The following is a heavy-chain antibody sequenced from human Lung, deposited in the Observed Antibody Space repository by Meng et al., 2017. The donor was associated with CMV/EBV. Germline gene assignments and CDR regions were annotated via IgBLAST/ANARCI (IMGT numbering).Heavy chain of an antibody. J-gene: IGHJ4*02. D-gene: IGHD3-3*01. CDR1: GFSFSSYG. Sequence: GGSXRLXCAASGFSFSSYGMQWVRQAPGKGLEWVTFIRYDGNKKYYVDSVKGRFTISRDNSKNMLYLQMNSLRAEDTAVYYCAKDDSAYFDFRSGYSTPPDYXGRGXLVTFSS. CDR3: AKDDSAYFDFRSGYSTPPDY. CDR2: IRYDGNKK. V-gene: IGHV3-30*02.